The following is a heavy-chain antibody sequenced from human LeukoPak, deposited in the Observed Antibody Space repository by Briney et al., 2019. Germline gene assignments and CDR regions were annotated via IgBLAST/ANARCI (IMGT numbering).Heavy chain of an antibody. J-gene: IGHJ4*02. Sequence: SETLSLTCAVYGGSFSGYYWSWIRQPPGKGLEWIGEINHSGSTNYNPSLKSRVTISVDTAKNQFSLKLSSVTAADTAVYYCASRFNSGSYFYYWGQGTLVTVSS. CDR3: ASRFNSGSYFYY. CDR1: GGSFSGYY. CDR2: INHSGST. D-gene: IGHD1-26*01. V-gene: IGHV4-34*01.